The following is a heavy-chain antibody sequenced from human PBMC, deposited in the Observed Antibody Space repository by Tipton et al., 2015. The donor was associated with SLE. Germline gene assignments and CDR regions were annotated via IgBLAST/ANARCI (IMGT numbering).Heavy chain of an antibody. J-gene: IGHJ4*02. CDR2: ISFDGSNK. CDR3: ARAPIGDGHLDF. Sequence: RSLRLSCAASGFTFSSYAMYWVRQAPGKGLEWVAVISFDGSNKFYADSVKGRFTISRDDSKNTLYLQMSSLRSEDTAVYYCARAPIGDGHLDFWGQGTLVTVSS. CDR1: GFTFSSYA. D-gene: IGHD3-10*01. V-gene: IGHV3-30*04.